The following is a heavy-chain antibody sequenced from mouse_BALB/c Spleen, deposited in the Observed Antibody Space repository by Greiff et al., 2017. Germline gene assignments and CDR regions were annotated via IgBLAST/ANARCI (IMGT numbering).Heavy chain of an antibody. CDR3: ARHYGSSEDY. D-gene: IGHD1-1*01. CDR2: ISSGGSYT. J-gene: IGHJ4*01. CDR1: GFTFSSYG. Sequence: EVMLVESGGDLVKPGGSLKLSCAASGFTFSSYGMSWVRQTPDKRLEWVATISSGGSYTYYPDSVKGRFTISRDNAKNTLYLQMSSLKSEDTAMYYCARHYGSSEDYWGQGTSVTVSS. V-gene: IGHV5-6*02.